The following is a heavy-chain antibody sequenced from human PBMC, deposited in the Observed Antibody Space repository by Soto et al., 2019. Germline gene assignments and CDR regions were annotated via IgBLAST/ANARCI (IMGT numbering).Heavy chain of an antibody. J-gene: IGHJ5*02. V-gene: IGHV1-24*01. Sequence: ASVKVSCKVSGYTLTELSMHWVRQAPGKGLEWMGGFDPEDGETIYAQKFQGRVTMTEDTSTDTAYMELSSLRSEDTAVCYCATEYYYGSGSYYPYNWFDPWGQGTLVTVSS. CDR1: GYTLTELS. CDR3: ATEYYYGSGSYYPYNWFDP. D-gene: IGHD3-10*01. CDR2: FDPEDGET.